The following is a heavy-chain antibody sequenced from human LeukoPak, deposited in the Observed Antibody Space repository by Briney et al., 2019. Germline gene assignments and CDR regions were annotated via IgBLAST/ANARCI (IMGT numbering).Heavy chain of an antibody. V-gene: IGHV3-21*01. Sequence: GESLRLSCAASGFTFSSYSMNWGRQAPAKGLEWVSFISSSSSYIYYAESVMGRFTISRENAKNSLYLQMNSLRAEDTALYYCARDQSERICPDSWGQGTLVTVSS. CDR3: ARDQSERICPDS. D-gene: IGHD2/OR15-2a*01. J-gene: IGHJ5*01. CDR2: ISSSSSYI. CDR1: GFTFSSYS.